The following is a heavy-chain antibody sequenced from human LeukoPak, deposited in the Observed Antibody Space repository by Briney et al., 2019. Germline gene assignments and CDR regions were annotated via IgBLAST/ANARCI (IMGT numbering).Heavy chain of an antibody. Sequence: GGSLRLSCVASGFPFTNYAMSWIRQAPGKGLEWVLSISGSGSAKYFADSVKGQFTISRDNSKNTLYLQMNSLRAEDTAVYYCATHERSTWYGDLDYWGQGTLVTVSS. CDR2: ISGSGSAK. J-gene: IGHJ4*02. D-gene: IGHD6-13*01. V-gene: IGHV3-23*01. CDR3: ATHERSTWYGDLDY. CDR1: GFPFTNYA.